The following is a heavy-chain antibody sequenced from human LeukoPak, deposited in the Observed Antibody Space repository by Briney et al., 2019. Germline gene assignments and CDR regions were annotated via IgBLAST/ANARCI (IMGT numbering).Heavy chain of an antibody. J-gene: IGHJ1*01. CDR2: IYPGDSDT. V-gene: IGHV5-51*01. CDR1: GYSFTSYW. CDR3: AGHETDIAVAGRLYGYFQH. D-gene: IGHD6-19*01. Sequence: GESLKLSXKGSGYSFTSYWIGWVRQMPGKGLEWMGIIYPGDSDTRYSPSFQGQVTISADKSISTAYLQWSSLKASDTAMYYCAGHETDIAVAGRLYGYFQHWGQGTLVTVSS.